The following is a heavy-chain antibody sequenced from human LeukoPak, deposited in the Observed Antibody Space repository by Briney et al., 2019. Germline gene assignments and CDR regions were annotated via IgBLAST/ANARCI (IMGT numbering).Heavy chain of an antibody. J-gene: IGHJ4*02. D-gene: IGHD4-4*01. V-gene: IGHV4-34*01. CDR3: AREGVVTTKYYFDY. Sequence: PSETLSLTCAVYGGSFSGYYWSWLRQPPGKGLEWIGEINHSGSTNYNPSLKSRVTISVDTSKNQFSLKLSSVTAADTAVYYCAREGVVTTKYYFDYWGQGTLVTVSS. CDR1: GGSFSGYY. CDR2: INHSGST.